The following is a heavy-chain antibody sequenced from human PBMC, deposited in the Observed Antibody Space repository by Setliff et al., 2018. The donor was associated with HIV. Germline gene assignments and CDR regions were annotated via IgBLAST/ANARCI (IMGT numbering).Heavy chain of an antibody. CDR3: ARIPGSSWYNGFDI. D-gene: IGHD6-13*01. CDR1: GYAFTSYY. V-gene: IGHV1-46*01. Sequence: VASVKVSCKASGYAFTSYYMHWVRQAPGPGLEWMGMINPSGGRTSYAQKFQGRVTMARDTSTSTVYMELSSLRSEDTAVYYCARIPGSSWYNGFDIWGKGTMVTVS. J-gene: IGHJ3*02. CDR2: INPSGGRT.